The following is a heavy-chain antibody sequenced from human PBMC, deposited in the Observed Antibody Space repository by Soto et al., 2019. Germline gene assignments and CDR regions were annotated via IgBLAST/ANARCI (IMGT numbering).Heavy chain of an antibody. J-gene: IGHJ4*02. Sequence: SETLSLTCAVYGGSFSGYYWSWIRQPPGKGLEWIGEINDSGSTNYNPSLKSRVTISVDTSKNQFSLTLSSMTAADTAVYYCARGRGEGYCSSTSCYGYWGQGTLVTVSS. D-gene: IGHD2-2*01. CDR2: INDSGST. CDR3: ARGRGEGYCSSTSCYGY. CDR1: GGSFSGYY. V-gene: IGHV4-34*01.